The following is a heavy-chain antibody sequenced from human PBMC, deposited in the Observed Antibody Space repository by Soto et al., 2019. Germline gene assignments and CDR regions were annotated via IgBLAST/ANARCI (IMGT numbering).Heavy chain of an antibody. V-gene: IGHV3-7*03. CDR2: IKQDGSEK. Sequence: PGVSLRLSCAASGFTFSSYGMHWVRQAPGKGLEWVANIKQDGSEKYYVDSVKGRFTISRDNAKNSLYLQMNSLRAEDTAVYYCARHNDLGVYYYDSSGYYPALGAFDIWGQGTMVTVSS. J-gene: IGHJ3*02. CDR3: ARHNDLGVYYYDSSGYYPALGAFDI. CDR1: GFTFSSYG. D-gene: IGHD3-22*01.